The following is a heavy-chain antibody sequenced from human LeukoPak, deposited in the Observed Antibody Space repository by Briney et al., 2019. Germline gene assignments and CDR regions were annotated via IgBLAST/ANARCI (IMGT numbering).Heavy chain of an antibody. CDR2: INPNSGGT. CDR1: GYTFTGYY. J-gene: IGHJ5*02. CDR3: ARAGGVSFVARWFDP. V-gene: IGHV1-2*02. D-gene: IGHD3-16*01. Sequence: AASVKVSCKASGYTFTGYYMHWVRQAPGQGLEWMGWINPNSGGTNYAQKLQGRVTMTTDTSTGIAYMELKSLRSDDTAVYYCARAGGVSFVARWFDPWGQGSLVTVSS.